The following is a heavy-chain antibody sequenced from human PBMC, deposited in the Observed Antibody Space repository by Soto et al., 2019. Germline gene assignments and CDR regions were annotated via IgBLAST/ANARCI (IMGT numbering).Heavy chain of an antibody. CDR2: ISGSGGST. Sequence: EVQLLESGGGLVQPGGSLRLSCAASGFNFSSYAMSWVRQAPGKGLEWVSAISGSGGSTYYADSMKGRFTISRVKSENALNLQMNSLRAEDTAVYYCAKVPRYCSGGICFGGYFEYWGQGTLVTVSS. D-gene: IGHD2-15*01. CDR3: AKVPRYCSGGICFGGYFEY. CDR1: GFNFSSYA. V-gene: IGHV3-23*01. J-gene: IGHJ4*02.